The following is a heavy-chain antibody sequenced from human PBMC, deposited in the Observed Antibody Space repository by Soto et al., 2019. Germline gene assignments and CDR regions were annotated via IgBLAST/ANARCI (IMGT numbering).Heavy chain of an antibody. CDR2: IYYSGST. CDR1: GGSISSYY. V-gene: IGHV4-59*01. J-gene: IGHJ5*02. D-gene: IGHD6-19*01. CDR3: EREADIEVAENWFDP. Sequence: SETLSLTCTVSGGSISSYYWSWIRQPPGKGLEWIGYIYYSGSTNYNPSLKSRVTISVDTSKNQFSLKLSSVTAADTALYYCEREADIEVAENWFDPWGQGTLVTVSP.